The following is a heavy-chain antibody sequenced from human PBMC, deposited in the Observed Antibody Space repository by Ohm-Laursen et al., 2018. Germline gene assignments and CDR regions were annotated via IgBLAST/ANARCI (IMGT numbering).Heavy chain of an antibody. V-gene: IGHV4-38-2*02. Sequence: SETLSLTCSVSGYSISSGYFWGWVRQPPGRGLEWIGSIYHSGSTYYNPYNPSLKSRVTISVDTSKNHFSLRLTSVTAADTAVYYCARNFNWENPYNFAYWGQGILVTVSS. CDR2: IYHSGST. CDR3: ARNFNWENPYNFAY. CDR1: GYSISSGYF. D-gene: IGHD3-9*01. J-gene: IGHJ4*02.